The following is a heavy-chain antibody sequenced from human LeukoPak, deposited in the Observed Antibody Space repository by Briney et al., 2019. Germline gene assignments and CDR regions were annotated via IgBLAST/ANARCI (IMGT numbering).Heavy chain of an antibody. CDR3: ARVRDYYDSSGYYYAHFDY. V-gene: IGHV1-2*02. D-gene: IGHD3-22*01. Sequence: WASVKVSCKASGYTFTGYYMHWVRQAPGQGLEWMGWINPNSGGTNYAQKFQGRVTMTRDTSISTAYMELSRLRSDDTAVYYCARVRDYYDSSGYYYAHFDYWGQGTLVTVSS. CDR1: GYTFTGYY. CDR2: INPNSGGT. J-gene: IGHJ4*02.